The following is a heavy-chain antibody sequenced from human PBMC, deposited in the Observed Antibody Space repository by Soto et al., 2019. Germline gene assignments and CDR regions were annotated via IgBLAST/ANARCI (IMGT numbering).Heavy chain of an antibody. CDR2: IYWNDDK. V-gene: IGHV2-5*01. CDR3: AHRLPVWFGELPWFDP. D-gene: IGHD3-10*01. CDR1: GFSLSTSGVD. Sequence: QITLKESGPTLVKPTQTLTLTCTFSGFSLSTSGVDVGWIRQPPGKALEWLALIYWNDDKRYSPSLKSRLTITKDTSKNQVVLTMTNMDPVDTATYYCAHRLPVWFGELPWFDPWGQGTLVTVSS. J-gene: IGHJ5*02.